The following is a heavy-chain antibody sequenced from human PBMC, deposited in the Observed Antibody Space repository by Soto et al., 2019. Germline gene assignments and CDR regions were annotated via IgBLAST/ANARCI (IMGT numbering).Heavy chain of an antibody. CDR3: VYDSSGYSYFGY. V-gene: IGHV3-30*03. CDR1: GFTFSSYG. CDR2: ISYDGSNK. D-gene: IGHD3-22*01. Sequence: GGSLRLSCAASGFTFSSYGMHWVRQAPGKGLEWVAVISYDGSNKYYADSVKGRFTISRDNSKNTLYLQMNSLRAEDTAVYYCVYDSSGYSYFGYWGQGTLVTVSS. J-gene: IGHJ4*02.